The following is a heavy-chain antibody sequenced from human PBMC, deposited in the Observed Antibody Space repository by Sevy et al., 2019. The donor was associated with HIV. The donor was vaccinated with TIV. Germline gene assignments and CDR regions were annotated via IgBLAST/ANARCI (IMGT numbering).Heavy chain of an antibody. CDR3: ARSREITFGGVIAARYYFDY. CDR1: GGSISSGSYY. D-gene: IGHD3-16*02. Sequence: SETLSLTCTVSGGSISSGSYYWSWIRQPAGKGLEWIGRIYTSGSTNYNPSLKSRVTMSVDTSKNQFSQKLSSVTAADTAVYYCARSREITFGGVIAARYYFDYWGQGTLVTVSS. J-gene: IGHJ4*02. V-gene: IGHV4-61*02. CDR2: IYTSGST.